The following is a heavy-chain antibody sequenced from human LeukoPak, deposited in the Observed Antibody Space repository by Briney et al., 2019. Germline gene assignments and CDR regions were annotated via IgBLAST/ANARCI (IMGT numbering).Heavy chain of an antibody. CDR2: IYDSGST. V-gene: IGHV4-39*01. J-gene: IGHJ5*02. CDR1: GGSISSSSYY. CDR3: ARLQRVFDP. D-gene: IGHD6-25*01. Sequence: SETLSLTCTVSGGSISSSSYYWGWIRQPPGKGLEWIGSIYDSGSTQYNPSLKSRVALSVDTSKNQISLKLSSVTAADTAVYYCARLQRVFDPWGQGTLVTVSS.